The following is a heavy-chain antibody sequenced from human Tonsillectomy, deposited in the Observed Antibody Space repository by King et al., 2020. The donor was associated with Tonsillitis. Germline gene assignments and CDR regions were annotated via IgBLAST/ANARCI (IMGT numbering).Heavy chain of an antibody. Sequence: VQLQESGPGLVKPSETLSLTCTVSGGSVSSGSYYWSWIRQPPGKGLEWIGYIYYSGSTNYNPSLQSRVTISVDTSKNQFSLKLSSVTAADTAVYYCARTYSSGWYGWYFDLWGRGTLVTVSS. CDR3: ARTYSSGWYGWYFDL. J-gene: IGHJ2*01. D-gene: IGHD6-19*01. CDR2: IYYSGST. V-gene: IGHV4-61*01. CDR1: GGSVSSGSYY.